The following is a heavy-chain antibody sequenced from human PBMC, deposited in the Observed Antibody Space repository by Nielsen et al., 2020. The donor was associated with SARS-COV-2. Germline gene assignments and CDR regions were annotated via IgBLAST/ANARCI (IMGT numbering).Heavy chain of an antibody. D-gene: IGHD5-18*01. CDR1: GFTFDDYA. CDR2: ISWNSGSI. Sequence: GGSLRLSCAPSGFTFDDYAMHWVRQAPGKGLEWVSGISWNSGSIGYADSVKGRFTISRDNAKNSLYLQMNSLRAEDTALYHCARSWGTAMVTGWFDPWGQGTLVTVSS. CDR3: ARSWGTAMVTGWFDP. V-gene: IGHV3-9*01. J-gene: IGHJ5*02.